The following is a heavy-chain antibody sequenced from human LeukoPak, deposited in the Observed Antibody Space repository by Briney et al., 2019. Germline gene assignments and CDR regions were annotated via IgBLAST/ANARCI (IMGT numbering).Heavy chain of an antibody. CDR3: ARKYYYGSGSYHNWFDP. Sequence: ASVKVSCKASGYTFTSYEINWVRQATGQGLEWMGWISAYNGNTNYAQKLQGRVTMTTDTSTSTAYMELRSLRSDDTAVYYCARKYYYGSGSYHNWFDPWGQGTLVTVSS. D-gene: IGHD3-10*01. V-gene: IGHV1-18*01. J-gene: IGHJ5*02. CDR1: GYTFTSYE. CDR2: ISAYNGNT.